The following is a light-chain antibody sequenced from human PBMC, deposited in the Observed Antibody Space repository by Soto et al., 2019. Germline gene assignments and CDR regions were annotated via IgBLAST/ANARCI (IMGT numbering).Light chain of an antibody. CDR2: GAS. CDR1: QSVRSSF. Sequence: EVVMTQSPATLLVSPGERATLSCSASQSVRSSFLAWYQQKPGQAPSLLIYGASTRATGIPARFSGSGSGTEFTLTINSLQSEDFEVYYCQQYSNSPLTFGGGTKVDIK. J-gene: IGKJ4*01. CDR3: QQYSNSPLT. V-gene: IGKV3-15*01.